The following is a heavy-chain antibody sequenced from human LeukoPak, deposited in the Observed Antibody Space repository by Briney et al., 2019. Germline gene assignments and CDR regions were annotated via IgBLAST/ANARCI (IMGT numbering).Heavy chain of an antibody. J-gene: IGHJ3*02. V-gene: IGHV5-51*01. D-gene: IGHD3-16*02. CDR1: GYSFTSYW. Sequence: GESLKISCKGSGYSFTSYWSGWVRQMPAKGLEWIGIIYPGDSDTRYSPSFQGQVTISADKSISTAYLQWSSLKASDTAMYYCARRRRLGELSPSGAFDIWGQGTMVTVSS. CDR3: ARRRRLGELSPSGAFDI. CDR2: IYPGDSDT.